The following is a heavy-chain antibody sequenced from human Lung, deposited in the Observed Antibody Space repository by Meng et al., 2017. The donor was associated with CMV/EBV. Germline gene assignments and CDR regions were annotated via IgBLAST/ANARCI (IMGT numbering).Heavy chain of an antibody. J-gene: IGHJ5*02. CDR2: MNPNSGNT. CDR3: TRGRGSTHKGNWFDP. V-gene: IGHV1-8*01. CDR1: GYTFTSDE. D-gene: IGHD3-10*01. Sequence: SGYTFTSDEISWVRQDTGQGLEWMGWMNPNSGNTAYAPKFQGRLTMTRNTSINPAYMDLSSLRSEDTAIYYCTRGRGSTHKGNWFDPWGQGTLVTVSS.